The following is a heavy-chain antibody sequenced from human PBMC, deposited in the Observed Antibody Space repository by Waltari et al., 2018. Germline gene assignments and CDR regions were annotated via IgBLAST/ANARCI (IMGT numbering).Heavy chain of an antibody. CDR1: GGSISSYY. J-gene: IGHJ4*02. CDR3: ARSGSGSYLYYFDY. Sequence: QVQLQESGPGLVKPSETLSLTCTVSGGSISSYYWSWIRQPPGKGLEWIGYIYYSGSTNYNPSLKSRVTISVDTSKNQFSLKLSSVTAADTAVYYCARSGSGSYLYYFDYWGQGTLVTVSS. V-gene: IGHV4-59*01. D-gene: IGHD3-10*01. CDR2: IYYSGST.